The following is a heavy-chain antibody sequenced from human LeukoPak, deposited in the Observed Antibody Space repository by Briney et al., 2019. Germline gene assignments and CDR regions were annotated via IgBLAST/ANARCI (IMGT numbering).Heavy chain of an antibody. CDR1: GYTFTSNY. Sequence: GASVKVSCKAFGYTFTSNYMHWVRQAPGQGPEWMGVISPSGGSTTYAQKFQGRVTLTRDMSTSTDYLELSSLRSEDTAVYYCARTTITWGTNGWFDYWGQGTLVTVSS. CDR3: ARTTITWGTNGWFDY. D-gene: IGHD5-24*01. V-gene: IGHV1-46*01. J-gene: IGHJ4*02. CDR2: ISPSGGST.